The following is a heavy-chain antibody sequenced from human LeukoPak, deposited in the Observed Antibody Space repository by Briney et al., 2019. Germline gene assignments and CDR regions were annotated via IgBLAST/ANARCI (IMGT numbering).Heavy chain of an antibody. Sequence: SGTLSLTCAVSGGSFSSGKWWTWVRQSPGRGLEWIGEIHHSGSTNYNPSLKSRVTMSVDKSRNQFSLNLNSVTAADTALYYCAKVASTPRYFDVWGRGILVTVSS. CDR1: GGSFSSGKW. CDR3: AKVASTPRYFDV. CDR2: IHHSGST. J-gene: IGHJ2*01. V-gene: IGHV4-4*02.